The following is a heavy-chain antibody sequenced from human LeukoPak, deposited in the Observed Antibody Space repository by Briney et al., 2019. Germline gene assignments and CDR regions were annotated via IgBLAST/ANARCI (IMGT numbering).Heavy chain of an antibody. Sequence: GGSLRLSCAVSGFTFSSYSMSWVRQAPGKGLEWVSSISSSGTYKYYADSVKGRFTISRDNAKNSLYLQMDSLRAEDTAVYYCAKGKDSVAGATNDYWGQGTLVTVSS. CDR3: AKGKDSVAGATNDY. J-gene: IGHJ4*02. D-gene: IGHD6-19*01. CDR2: ISSSGTYK. V-gene: IGHV3-21*01. CDR1: GFTFSSYS.